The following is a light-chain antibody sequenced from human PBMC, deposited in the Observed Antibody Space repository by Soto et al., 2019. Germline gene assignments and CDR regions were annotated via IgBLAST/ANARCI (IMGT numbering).Light chain of an antibody. CDR1: QSVSSSY. V-gene: IGKV3-20*01. CDR3: QQYGTSEII. J-gene: IGKJ5*01. CDR2: DSS. Sequence: EIVLTQSPGTLSLSPGERATLSCRASQSVSSSYLAWYQQKPGQAPRLLIYDSSSRATAIPDRFSGSGSGTDFSLTISRLEPEDFAVFFCQQYGTSEIIFGQGTRLEIK.